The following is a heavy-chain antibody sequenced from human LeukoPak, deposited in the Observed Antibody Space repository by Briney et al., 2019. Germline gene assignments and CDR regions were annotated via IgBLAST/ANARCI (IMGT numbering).Heavy chain of an antibody. J-gene: IGHJ4*02. D-gene: IGHD3-10*01. CDR2: IYYRGST. V-gene: IGHV4-30-4*01. CDR3: AREVYGSGSNFDY. Sequence: SETLSLTCTVSGGSISSGDYYWSWIRQPPGKGLEWIGYIYYRGSTYYNPSLKSRVTISVDTSKNQFSLKLSSVTAADTAVYYCAREVYGSGSNFDYWGQGTLVTVSS. CDR1: GGSISSGDYY.